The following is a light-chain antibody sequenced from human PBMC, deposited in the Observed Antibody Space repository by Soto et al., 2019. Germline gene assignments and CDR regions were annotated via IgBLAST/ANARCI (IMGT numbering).Light chain of an antibody. Sequence: QSVLTQPASVSGSAGQSSTLSCTGSSSDVGAYTSVSWYQHHPGKAPKLMIYEVSKRPSGVSNRFSGSKSGNTASLTISGLQPEDEAHYYCSSHTSDNRSYVFGTGTKVTV. J-gene: IGLJ1*01. CDR3: SSHTSDNRSYV. CDR1: SSDVGAYTS. V-gene: IGLV2-14*01. CDR2: EVS.